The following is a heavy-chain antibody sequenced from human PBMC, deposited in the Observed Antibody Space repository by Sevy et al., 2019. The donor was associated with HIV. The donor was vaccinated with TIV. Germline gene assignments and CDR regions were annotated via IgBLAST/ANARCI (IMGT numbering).Heavy chain of an antibody. CDR3: ATHCSSTSCYTGFDY. Sequence: SETLSLTCAVYGGSFSGYYWSWIRQPPGKGLEWIGEINHSGSTNYNPSLKSQVTISVDTSKNQFSLKLSSVTAADTAVYYCATHCSSTSCYTGFDYWGQGTLVTVSS. CDR1: GGSFSGYY. V-gene: IGHV4-34*01. CDR2: INHSGST. J-gene: IGHJ4*02. D-gene: IGHD2-2*02.